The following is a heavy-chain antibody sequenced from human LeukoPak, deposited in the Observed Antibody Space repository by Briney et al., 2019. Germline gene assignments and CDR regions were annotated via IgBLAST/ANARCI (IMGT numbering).Heavy chain of an antibody. V-gene: IGHV1-8*01. Sequence: ASVKVSCKASGYTFTSYDINWVRQATGQGLEWMGLMNPNSGNTGYAQKFQGRVTITRNTSISTAYMELSSLRSEDTAVYYCARGEAGLLWFGELWYGNWFDPWGQGTLVTVSS. J-gene: IGHJ5*02. D-gene: IGHD3-10*01. CDR2: MNPNSGNT. CDR3: ARGEAGLLWFGELWYGNWFDP. CDR1: GYTFTSYD.